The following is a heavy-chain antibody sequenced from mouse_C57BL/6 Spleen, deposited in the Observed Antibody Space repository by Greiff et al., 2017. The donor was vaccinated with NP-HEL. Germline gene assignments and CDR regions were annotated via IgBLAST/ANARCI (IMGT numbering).Heavy chain of an antibody. J-gene: IGHJ4*01. V-gene: IGHV1-82*01. Sequence: QVQLQQSGPELVKPGASVKISCKASGYAFSSSWLNWVKQRPGKGLAWIGRIYPGDGDTNYNGKFKGKATLTADKSSSTAYMQRSSRTAEDSAVYFGAPTVVDDAMDYWGQGTSVTVSS. CDR3: APTVVDDAMDY. CDR1: GYAFSSSW. D-gene: IGHD1-1*01. CDR2: IYPGDGDT.